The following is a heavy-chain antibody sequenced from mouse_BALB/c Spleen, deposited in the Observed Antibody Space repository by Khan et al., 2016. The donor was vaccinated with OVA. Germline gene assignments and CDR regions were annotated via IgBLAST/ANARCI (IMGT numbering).Heavy chain of an antibody. J-gene: IGHJ3*01. Sequence: QVQLQQSGAELVKPGASVKLSCKASGYTFTSYDINWVRQRPEQGLEWIGWMFPGDGSTKYNENFKGKATLTTDKSSSTAYMQLSRLTSEDTAASFYARGGNGGLAYWGQGTPVTVSA. CDR3: ARGGNGGLAY. D-gene: IGHD1-2*01. V-gene: IGHV1-85*01. CDR2: MFPGDGST. CDR1: GYTFTSYD.